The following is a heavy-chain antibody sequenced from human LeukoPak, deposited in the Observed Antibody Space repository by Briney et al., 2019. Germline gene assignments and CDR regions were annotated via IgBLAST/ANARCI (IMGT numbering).Heavy chain of an antibody. V-gene: IGHV3-30*02. D-gene: IGHD6-13*01. CDR2: IRYDGSDR. Sequence: GGALRLSCVASEFTFSSYGMHWVRQAPGKGLEWGAYIRYDGSDRYYADSVKGRFTISRDNSKNTLYLQMNSLRAEDTAVYYCAKERYSSSSLFAVTPFDYWGQGTRITVSS. J-gene: IGHJ4*02. CDR3: AKERYSSSSLFAVTPFDY. CDR1: EFTFSSYG.